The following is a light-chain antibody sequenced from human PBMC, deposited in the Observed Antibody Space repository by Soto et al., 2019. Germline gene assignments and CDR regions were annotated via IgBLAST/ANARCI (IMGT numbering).Light chain of an antibody. CDR1: SSDVGGYNF. J-gene: IGLJ1*01. V-gene: IGLV2-14*01. CDR2: EVS. CDR3: SSYTSSSSYV. Sequence: QSALTQPDSVSGSPGQSITISCTGTSSDVGGYNFVSWYQQYADEAPKLMIYEVSNRPSGVSNRFSGSKSGNTASLTISGLQAEDEADYYCSSYTSSSSYVFGTGTKLTVL.